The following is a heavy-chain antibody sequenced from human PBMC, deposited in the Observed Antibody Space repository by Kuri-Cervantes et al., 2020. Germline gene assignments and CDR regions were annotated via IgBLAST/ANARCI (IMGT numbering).Heavy chain of an antibody. CDR1: GFTFSDYY. CDR2: ISRSGSTI. V-gene: IGHV3-11*01. J-gene: IGHJ6*02. D-gene: IGHD3-22*01. CDR3: ANVNYYDSSGRTTIYYYCMDV. Sequence: GGSLRLSCAASGFTFSDYYISWIRQAPGKGLEWVSYISRSGSTIDYTDSVKGRFTISRDNSKNTLYLQMHSLRAEDTAVYYCANVNYYDSSGRTTIYYYCMDVWGQGTTVTVSS.